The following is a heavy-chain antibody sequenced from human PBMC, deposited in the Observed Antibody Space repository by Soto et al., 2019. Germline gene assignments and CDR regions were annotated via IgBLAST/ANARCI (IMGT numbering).Heavy chain of an antibody. CDR3: VEGGWLDF. V-gene: IGHV3-23*01. J-gene: IGHJ5*01. CDR1: GFTFNTFE. D-gene: IGHD3-16*01. CDR2: ISDDGSRT. Sequence: EVQLLESGGGLVQPGGSLRLSCAASGFTFNTFEMSWVRQAPGRGLEWVSFISDDGSRTYYADAVKGRFTISRDNSKYTLYWEMNSLTVEETAGYAGVEGGWLDFWCQGPLVTVSS.